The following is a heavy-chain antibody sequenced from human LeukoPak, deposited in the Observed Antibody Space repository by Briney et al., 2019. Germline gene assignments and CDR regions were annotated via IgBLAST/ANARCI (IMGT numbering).Heavy chain of an antibody. V-gene: IGHV3-48*01. CDR1: GFTFSRNT. D-gene: IGHD1-26*01. Sequence: PGGSLRLSCAASGFTFSRNTMNWVRQAPGKGLEWISDISSSSTTKHYADSVKGRFTISRDNAKNSLYLQTNNLRAEDTAVYYCARDPREWGLPYFDCWGQGTLVTVSS. J-gene: IGHJ4*02. CDR2: ISSSSTTK. CDR3: ARDPREWGLPYFDC.